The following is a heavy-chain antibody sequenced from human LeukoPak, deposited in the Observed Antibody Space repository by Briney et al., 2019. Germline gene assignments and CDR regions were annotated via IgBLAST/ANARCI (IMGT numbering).Heavy chain of an antibody. CDR1: GGSFSGYY. V-gene: IGHV4-34*01. Sequence: SETLSLTCAVYGGSFSGYYWSWIRQPPGKGLEWIGEINHSGSTNHNPSLKSRVTISVDTSKNQFSLKLSSVTAADTAVYYCAREDSGSYYNFYYFYMDVWGKGTTVTISS. J-gene: IGHJ6*03. D-gene: IGHD3-10*01. CDR3: AREDSGSYYNFYYFYMDV. CDR2: INHSGST.